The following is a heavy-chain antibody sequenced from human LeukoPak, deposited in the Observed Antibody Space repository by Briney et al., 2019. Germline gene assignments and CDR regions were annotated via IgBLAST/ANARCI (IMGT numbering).Heavy chain of an antibody. CDR3: ARTDELYYYDSSGYSKHYYYYYMDV. J-gene: IGHJ6*03. CDR1: GYTFTGYY. Sequence: ASVKVSCKASGYTFTGYYMHWVRQAPGQGLEWMGWMNPNSGNTGYAQKFQGRVTMTRNTSISTAYMELSSLRSEDTAVYYCARTDELYYYDSSGYSKHYYYYYMDVWGKGTTVTISS. D-gene: IGHD3-22*01. CDR2: MNPNSGNT. V-gene: IGHV1-8*02.